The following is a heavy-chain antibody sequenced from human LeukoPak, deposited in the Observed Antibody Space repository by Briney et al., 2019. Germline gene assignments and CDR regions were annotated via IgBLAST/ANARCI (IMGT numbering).Heavy chain of an antibody. Sequence: RASVKVSCKASGYTFTSYDINWVRQAPGQGLEWMGWIDPNSGGTNYAQKFQGWVTMTRDTSISTAYMELSRLRSDDTAVYYCARGSRVIDYYGSGSYYPPHFDYWGQGTLVTVSS. J-gene: IGHJ4*02. CDR3: ARGSRVIDYYGSGSYYPPHFDY. CDR2: IDPNSGGT. D-gene: IGHD3-10*01. V-gene: IGHV1-2*04. CDR1: GYTFTSYD.